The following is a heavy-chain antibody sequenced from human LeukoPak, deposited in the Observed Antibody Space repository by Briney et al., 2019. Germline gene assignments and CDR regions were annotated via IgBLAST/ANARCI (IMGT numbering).Heavy chain of an antibody. D-gene: IGHD3-3*01. CDR2: IIPIFGTA. CDR1: GGTFSSYA. Sequence: SVKVSCTASGGTFSSYAISWVRQAPGQGLEWMGGIIPIFGTANYAQKFQGRVTITADESTSTAYMELSSLRSEDTAVYYCARLGPLTIFGVVIIDFRHVPNGMDVWGQGTTVTVSS. CDR3: ARLGPLTIFGVVIIDFRHVPNGMDV. J-gene: IGHJ6*02. V-gene: IGHV1-69*13.